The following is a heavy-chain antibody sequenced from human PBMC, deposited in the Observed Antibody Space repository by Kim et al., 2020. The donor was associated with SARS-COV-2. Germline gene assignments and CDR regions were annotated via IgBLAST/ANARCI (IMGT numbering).Heavy chain of an antibody. D-gene: IGHD3-3*01. J-gene: IGHJ6*02. Sequence: SVKVSCKASGDTFSNYAVSWVRQAPGQGLEWVGGIIPIFGTANYAQRLQGRVTVTADESATTAYMELSGLRSEDTAVYYCARTWRDTPNYHFYYGMDVWGQGTTVTVSS. CDR1: GDTFSNYA. V-gene: IGHV1-69*13. CDR2: IIPIFGTA. CDR3: ARTWRDTPNYHFYYGMDV.